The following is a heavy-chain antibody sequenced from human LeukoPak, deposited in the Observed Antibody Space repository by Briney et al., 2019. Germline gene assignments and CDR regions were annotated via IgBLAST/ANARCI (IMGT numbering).Heavy chain of an antibody. J-gene: IGHJ4*02. V-gene: IGHV3-48*01. CDR1: EYDFRAYT. CDR3: ARRDSRNWGHSVY. CDR2: ISSSSNNI. D-gene: IGHD3-16*01. Sequence: PGGSLRLSCVASEYDFRAYTFTWVRQAPGKGLEWVSYISSSSNNIYYADSVRGRFTISRDNAKNSLYLQMNSLRAEDTAVYYCARRDSRNWGHSVYWGQGTLVTVSS.